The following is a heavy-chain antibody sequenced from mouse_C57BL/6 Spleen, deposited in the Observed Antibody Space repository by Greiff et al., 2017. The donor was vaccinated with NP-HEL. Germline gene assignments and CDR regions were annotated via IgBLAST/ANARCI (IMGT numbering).Heavy chain of an antibody. CDR1: GFTFSSYA. CDR2: ISDGGSYT. V-gene: IGHV5-4*01. CDR3: ARDRERLRLDY. Sequence: EVMLVESGGGLVKPGGSLKLSCAASGFTFSSYAMSWVRQTPEKRLEWVATISDGGSYTYYPDNVKGRFTISRDNAKNNLYLQMSHLKSEDTAMYYCARDRERLRLDYWGQGTTLTVSS. J-gene: IGHJ2*01. D-gene: IGHD2-4*01.